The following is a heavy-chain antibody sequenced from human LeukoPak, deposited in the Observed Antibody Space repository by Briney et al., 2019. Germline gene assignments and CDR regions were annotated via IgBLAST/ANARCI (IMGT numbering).Heavy chain of an antibody. Sequence: GGSLRLSCAASGFTFSSYSMNWVRQAPGKGLVWVSHINTDGSSTSYADSVKGRFTISRDNAKNTLYLQMNSLRAEDTAVYYCARDNDFWSGYYYYYYMDVWGKGTTVTVSS. CDR1: GFTFSSYS. D-gene: IGHD3-3*01. CDR2: INTDGSST. CDR3: ARDNDFWSGYYYYYYMDV. V-gene: IGHV3-74*01. J-gene: IGHJ6*03.